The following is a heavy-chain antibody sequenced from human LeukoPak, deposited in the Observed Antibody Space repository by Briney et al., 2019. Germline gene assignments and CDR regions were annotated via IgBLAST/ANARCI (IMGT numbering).Heavy chain of an antibody. Sequence: ASVKVSCKASGYTFTGYHIHWVRQAPGQGLEWMGWINPNSGGTDYAQKFQGRVTMTRDTSISTAYMELSRLRSDDTAVYYCARDRAITIFKDAFDIWGQGTMVTVSS. V-gene: IGHV1-2*02. CDR3: ARDRAITIFKDAFDI. J-gene: IGHJ3*02. CDR2: INPNSGGT. D-gene: IGHD3-3*01. CDR1: GYTFTGYH.